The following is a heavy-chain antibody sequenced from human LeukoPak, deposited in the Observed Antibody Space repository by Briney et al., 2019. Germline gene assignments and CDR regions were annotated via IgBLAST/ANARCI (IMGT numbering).Heavy chain of an antibody. CDR1: GFTFSSYW. CDR2: TNSDGSST. CDR3: AKPRLRYFDWLSSLDY. V-gene: IGHV3-74*01. J-gene: IGHJ4*02. Sequence: PGGSLRLSCAASGFTFSSYWMHWVRQAPGKGLVWVSRTNSDGSSTSYADSVKGRFTISRDNAKNTLYLQMNSLRAEDTAVYYCAKPRLRYFDWLSSLDYWGQGTLVTVSS. D-gene: IGHD3-9*01.